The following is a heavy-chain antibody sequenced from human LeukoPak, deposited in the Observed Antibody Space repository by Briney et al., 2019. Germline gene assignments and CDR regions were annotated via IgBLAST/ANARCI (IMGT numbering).Heavy chain of an antibody. Sequence: SGTLSLTCTVSGGSIRYYFWSWIRQPPGKGREGIGHIHYSGSTNYNPSLKSRVPISVVTSKKQFSLKLSSVTAADTAVYYCARHDGGGDPLALDYWGQGTLVTVSS. V-gene: IGHV4-59*08. CDR2: IHYSGST. CDR1: GGSIRYYF. CDR3: ARHDGGGDPLALDY. D-gene: IGHD3-10*01. J-gene: IGHJ4*02.